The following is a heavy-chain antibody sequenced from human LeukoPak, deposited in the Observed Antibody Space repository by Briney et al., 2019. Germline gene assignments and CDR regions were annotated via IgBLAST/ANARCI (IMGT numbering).Heavy chain of an antibody. V-gene: IGHV4-59*01. Sequence: SETLSLTCTVSGGSISSYYWSWIRQPPGKGLEWIGYIYYSGSTNYSPSLKSRVTISVDTSKNQFSLKLSSVTAADTAVYYCATQRSTEFDYWGQGTLVTVSS. CDR3: ATQRSTEFDY. D-gene: IGHD2-2*01. CDR2: IYYSGST. CDR1: GGSISSYY. J-gene: IGHJ4*02.